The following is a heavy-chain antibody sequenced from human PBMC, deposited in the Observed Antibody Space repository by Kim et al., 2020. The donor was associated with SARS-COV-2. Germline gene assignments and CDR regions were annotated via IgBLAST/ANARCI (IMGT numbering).Heavy chain of an antibody. CDR1: GFTFGSYA. J-gene: IGHJ6*02. CDR3: AKVRSSFYCYFGMDV. D-gene: IGHD6-19*01. CDR2: SSGTGGST. Sequence: GGSLRLSCAASGFTFGSYAMNWVRQAPGKGLEWVSGSSGTGGSTYYADSVKGRFTISRDNSKNTLYLQMNSLRAEDTAVYYCAKVRSSFYCYFGMDVWGQGTTVTVSS. V-gene: IGHV3-23*01.